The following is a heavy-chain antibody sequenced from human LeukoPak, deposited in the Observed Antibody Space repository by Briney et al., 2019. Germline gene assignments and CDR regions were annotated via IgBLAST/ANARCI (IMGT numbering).Heavy chain of an antibody. V-gene: IGHV1-18*01. D-gene: IGHD1-26*01. CDR2: ISAYNGNT. CDR3: AREGGVGPTAPPDYYSYQMDV. CDR1: GYTFPRYG. Sequence: ASVNVSCKASGYTFPRYGISWVRQAPGQGLEWMGWISAYNGNTNYAQKLQGRVTMTTDTSTSTAYMELRSLRSDDTAVYYCAREGGVGPTAPPDYYSYQMDVWGKGTTVTVSS. J-gene: IGHJ6*03.